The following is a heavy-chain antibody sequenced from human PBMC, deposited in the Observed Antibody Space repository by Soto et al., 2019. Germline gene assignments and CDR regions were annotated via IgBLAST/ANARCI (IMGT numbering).Heavy chain of an antibody. V-gene: IGHV3-30-3*01. CDR3: ATYITIFGVVISLFDY. CDR2: ISYDGSNK. J-gene: IGHJ4*02. Sequence: QVQLVESGGGVVQPGRSLRLSCAASGFTFSSYAMHWVRQAPGKGLEWVAVISYDGSNKYYADSVKGRFTISRDNSKNTLYLQMNSLRAEDTAVYYCATYITIFGVVISLFDYWGQGTLVTVSS. CDR1: GFTFSSYA. D-gene: IGHD3-3*01.